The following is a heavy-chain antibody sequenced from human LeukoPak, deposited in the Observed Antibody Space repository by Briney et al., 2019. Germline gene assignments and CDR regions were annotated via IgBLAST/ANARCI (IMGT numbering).Heavy chain of an antibody. CDR2: IYYSGST. CDR3: ARGPAAMRVFDY. CDR1: GGSISSYY. Sequence: SETLSLTCTVSGGSISSYYWSWIRQPPGKGLEWIGYIYYSGSTNYNPPLKSRVTISVDTSKNQFSLKLSSVTAADTAVYYCARGPAAMRVFDYWGQGTLVTVSS. J-gene: IGHJ4*02. D-gene: IGHD2-2*01. V-gene: IGHV4-59*01.